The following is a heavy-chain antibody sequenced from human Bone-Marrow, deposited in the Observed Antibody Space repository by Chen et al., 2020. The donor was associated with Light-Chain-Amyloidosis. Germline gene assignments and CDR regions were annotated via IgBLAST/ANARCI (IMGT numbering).Heavy chain of an antibody. V-gene: IGHV3-7*01. D-gene: IGHD3-16*01. J-gene: IGHJ6*03. CDR2: IKQDGSEK. CDR1: YW. CDR3: VRWINPGGYYYMDV. Sequence: YWMGWVRQAPGKGLEWVANIKQDGSEKYYVDSVKGRFTISRDNAKNSLFLQMSSLSAEDTAVYHCVRWINPGGYYYMDVWGKGTTVTVSS.